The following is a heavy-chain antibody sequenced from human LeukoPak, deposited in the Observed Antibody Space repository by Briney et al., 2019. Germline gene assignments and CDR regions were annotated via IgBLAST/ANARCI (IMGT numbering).Heavy chain of an antibody. CDR3: AKFSPVEGKYSSGWYAGY. D-gene: IGHD6-19*01. J-gene: IGHJ4*02. Sequence: GGSLRLSCATSGFTFTNFAMHWVRQAPGKGLGWVAVISYDGSNKYYADSVKGRFTISRDNSKNTLYLQMNSLRAEDTAVYYCAKFSPVEGKYSSGWYAGYWGQGTLVTVSS. CDR1: GFTFTNFA. CDR2: ISYDGSNK. V-gene: IGHV3-30*04.